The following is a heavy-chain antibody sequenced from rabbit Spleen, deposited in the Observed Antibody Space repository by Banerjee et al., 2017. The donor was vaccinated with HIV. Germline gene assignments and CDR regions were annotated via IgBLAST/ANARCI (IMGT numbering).Heavy chain of an antibody. CDR1: GFSFSSSDY. V-gene: IGHV1S40*01. CDR2: IAGSSSDFT. D-gene: IGHD8-1*01. CDR3: ARDTGSSFSSYGMDL. J-gene: IGHJ6*01. Sequence: QSLEESGGDLVKPGASLTLTCTASGFSFSSSDYMCWVRQAPGKGLEWISCIAGSSSDFTYSATWAKGRFTCSKTSSTTVTLQMTSLTVADTATYFCARDTGSSFSSYGMDLWAQAPSSPS.